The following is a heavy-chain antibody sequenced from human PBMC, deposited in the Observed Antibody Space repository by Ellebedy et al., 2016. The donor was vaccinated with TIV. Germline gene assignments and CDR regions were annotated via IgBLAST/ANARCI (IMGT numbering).Heavy chain of an antibody. V-gene: IGHV3-66*01. CDR1: GFIVSSCF. D-gene: IGHD3-16*01. CDR2: IYTDGGT. Sequence: PGGSLRLSCAASGFIVSSCFMSWVRQAPGKGLEWVSIIYTDGGTNYTDSVRDRFTIFRDDSGNTLYLQMNGLRAEDTAVYYCARDPGGGGDYGDNWLDPWGQGTLVTVSS. CDR3: ARDPGGGGDYGDNWLDP. J-gene: IGHJ5*02.